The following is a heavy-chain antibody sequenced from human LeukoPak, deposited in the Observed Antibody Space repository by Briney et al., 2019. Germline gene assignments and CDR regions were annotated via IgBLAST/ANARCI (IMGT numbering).Heavy chain of an antibody. CDR1: GGTFSSYA. CDR2: IIPILGIA. V-gene: IGHV1-69*04. J-gene: IGHJ3*02. D-gene: IGHD3-9*01. CDR3: AREGNYDIVTGLASGGADAFDI. Sequence: ASVKVSCKASGGTFSSYAISWVRQAPGQGLEWMGRIIPILGIANYAQKFQGRVTITADKSTSTAYMELSSLRSEDTAVYYCAREGNYDIVTGLASGGADAFDIWGQGTMVTVSS.